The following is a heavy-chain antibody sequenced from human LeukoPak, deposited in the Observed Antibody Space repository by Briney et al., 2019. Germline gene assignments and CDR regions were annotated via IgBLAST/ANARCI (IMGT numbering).Heavy chain of an antibody. CDR3: AKGCRSGGSCFYTDY. D-gene: IGHD2-15*01. CDR2: ISNDGSRK. Sequence: GRSLRPSCAASALTFSNYGMHWVRQVQDKGLEWDAIISNDGSRKYYADSVKGRFTISREYSNNTLYLQMNSLTSDDAAVYYCAKGCRSGGSCFYTDYWGQGTLVTVSS. CDR1: ALTFSNYG. J-gene: IGHJ4*02. V-gene: IGHV3-30*18.